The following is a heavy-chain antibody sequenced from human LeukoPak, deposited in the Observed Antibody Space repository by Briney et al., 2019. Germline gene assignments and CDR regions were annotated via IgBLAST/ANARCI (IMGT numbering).Heavy chain of an antibody. J-gene: IGHJ5*02. CDR3: ARQGIKFGPFDP. CDR1: GGSISSSSYY. Sequence: SETLSLACTVSGGSISSSSYYWGWIRQPPGKGLEWIGSIYYSGSTNYNPSLKSRVTISVDKSKNQFSLRLSSVTAADTAVYYCARQGIKFGPFDPWGQGTLVTVSS. D-gene: IGHD3-10*01. V-gene: IGHV4-39*07. CDR2: IYYSGST.